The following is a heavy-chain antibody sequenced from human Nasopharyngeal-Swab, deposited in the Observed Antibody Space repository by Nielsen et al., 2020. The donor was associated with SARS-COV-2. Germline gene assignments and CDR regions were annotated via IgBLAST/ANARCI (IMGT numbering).Heavy chain of an antibody. J-gene: IGHJ6*02. D-gene: IGHD6-6*01. Sequence: SLKISCAASGFTFSSYGMHWVRQAPGKGLEWVAVIWYDGSNKYYADSVKGRFTISRDNSKNTLYLQMNSLRAEDTAVYYCARDWYSSSSDHYYYGMDVWGQGTTVTVSS. CDR1: GFTFSSYG. V-gene: IGHV3-33*01. CDR2: IWYDGSNK. CDR3: ARDWYSSSSDHYYYGMDV.